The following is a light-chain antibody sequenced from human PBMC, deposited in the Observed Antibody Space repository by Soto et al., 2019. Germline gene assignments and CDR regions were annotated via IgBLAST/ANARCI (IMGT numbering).Light chain of an antibody. J-gene: IGKJ1*01. V-gene: IGKV1-27*01. CDR1: QGISHY. Sequence: DLQMTQSPSSLSASVGDRVTITCRASQGISHYLAWYQQKPGKVPKLLIYAASTLQSGVPSRFSGSGSGTDFTLTISSLQPEDVATYYCQKYNSAPWTFGQGTKVEIK. CDR2: AAS. CDR3: QKYNSAPWT.